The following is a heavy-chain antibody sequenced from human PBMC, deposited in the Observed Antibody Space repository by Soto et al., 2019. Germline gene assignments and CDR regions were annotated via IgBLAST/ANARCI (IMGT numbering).Heavy chain of an antibody. Sequence: SETLSLTCAVSGYSISGGYYWGWIRQPPGKGLEWIGSIYHSGSTYYNPSLKSRVTISVDTSKNQFSLKLSSVTAADTAVYYCARGGGVLRFLEWSRPTNWFDPWGQGTLVTVSS. D-gene: IGHD3-3*01. V-gene: IGHV4-38-2*01. J-gene: IGHJ5*02. CDR1: GYSISGGYY. CDR3: ARGGGVLRFLEWSRPTNWFDP. CDR2: IYHSGST.